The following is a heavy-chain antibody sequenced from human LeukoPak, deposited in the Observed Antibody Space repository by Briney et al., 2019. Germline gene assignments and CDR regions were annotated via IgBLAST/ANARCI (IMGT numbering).Heavy chain of an antibody. J-gene: IGHJ4*02. CDR3: ARGDSGWYILDY. V-gene: IGHV4-59*01. CDR2: IYYSGST. D-gene: IGHD6-19*01. Sequence: KPSETLSLTCTVSGGPFSSKYWTWTRQPPGKGREGSGYIYYSGSTNYNPSLKSRVTISVDTSKNQLSLKLSSVTAADTAVYYCARGDSGWYILDYWGQGTLVTVSS. CDR1: GGPFSSKY.